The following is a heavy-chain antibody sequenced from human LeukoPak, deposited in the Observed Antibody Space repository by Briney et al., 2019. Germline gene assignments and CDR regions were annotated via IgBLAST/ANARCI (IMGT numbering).Heavy chain of an antibody. D-gene: IGHD3-22*01. CDR2: ISAYNGNT. Sequence: ASVKVSCKASGYTFTSYDINWVRQATGQGLEWMGWISAYNGNTNYAQKLQGRVTMTTDTSTSTAYMELRSLRSDDTAVYYCARDHSYYYDSSGYYPPVHAFDIWGQGTMVTVSS. J-gene: IGHJ3*02. CDR3: ARDHSYYYDSSGYYPPVHAFDI. V-gene: IGHV1-18*01. CDR1: GYTFTSYD.